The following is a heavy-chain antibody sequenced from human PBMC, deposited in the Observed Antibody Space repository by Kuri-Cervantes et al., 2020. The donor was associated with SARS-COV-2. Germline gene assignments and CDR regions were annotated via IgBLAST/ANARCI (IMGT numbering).Heavy chain of an antibody. CDR2: TYYRSKWYN. J-gene: IGHJ4*02. V-gene: IGHV6-1*01. CDR1: GDSVSSNSAA. D-gene: IGHD6-19*01. CDR3: ARGYSSGWPGFFDC. Sequence: SETLSLTCAISGDSVSSNSAAWNWIRQSPSRGLEWLGRTYYRSKWYNDYAVSVKSRITINPDTSKNQFSLQLNSVTAADTAVYYCARGYSSGWPGFFDCWGQGTLVTVSS.